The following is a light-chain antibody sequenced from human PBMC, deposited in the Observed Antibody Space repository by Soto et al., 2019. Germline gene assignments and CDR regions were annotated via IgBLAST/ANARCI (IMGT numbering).Light chain of an antibody. CDR2: DNN. CDR3: GTWDSSLYAGV. V-gene: IGLV1-51*01. CDR1: SSNIGDNS. J-gene: IGLJ2*01. Sequence: QSVLTQPPSVSAAPGQTVTISCSGSSSNIGDNSVSWYQLLPGTAPKLLIYDNNKRPSGIPDRISGSKSGASATLDITGLQTGDEADYYCGTWDSSLYAGVFGGGTKVTVL.